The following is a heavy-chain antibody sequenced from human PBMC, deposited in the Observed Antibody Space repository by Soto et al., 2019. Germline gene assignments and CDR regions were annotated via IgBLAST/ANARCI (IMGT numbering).Heavy chain of an antibody. CDR1: GFTFSSYW. D-gene: IGHD3-10*01. CDR2: INSDGSST. CDR3: ARKVNSDYYGMDV. Sequence: GGSLRLSCVASGFTFSSYWMHWVRQAPGKGLVWVSRINSDGSSTSYADSVKGRFTISRGNAKNTLYLQMNSLRAEDTAVYYCARKVNSDYYGMDVWGQGTTVTVSS. V-gene: IGHV3-74*01. J-gene: IGHJ6*02.